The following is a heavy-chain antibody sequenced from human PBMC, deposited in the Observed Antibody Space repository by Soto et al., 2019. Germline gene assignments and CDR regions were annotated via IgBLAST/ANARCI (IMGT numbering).Heavy chain of an antibody. CDR1: GYTFTSYD. D-gene: IGHD6-13*01. V-gene: IGHV1-8*01. CDR2: MNPNSGNT. CDR3: ARGWVAAADTWFDP. J-gene: IGHJ5*02. Sequence: ASVKVSCKASGYTFTSYDINWVRQATGQGLEWMGWMNPNSGNTGYAQKFQGRVTMTRNTSISTAYMELSSLRSEDTAVYYRARGWVAAADTWFDPRGQGTLVTVSS.